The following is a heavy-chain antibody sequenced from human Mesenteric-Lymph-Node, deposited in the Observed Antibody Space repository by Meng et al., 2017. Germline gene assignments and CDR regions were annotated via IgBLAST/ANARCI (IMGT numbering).Heavy chain of an antibody. V-gene: IGHV1-46*01. Sequence: SVNVSRQASGYTFTSYYMHWVRQAPGQGLEWMGIINPSGGSTSYAQKFQGRVTMTRDTSTSTVYMELSSLRSKDTAVYYCARRYCSSTSCHEGYFDYWGQGTLVTVSS. J-gene: IGHJ4*02. CDR3: ARRYCSSTSCHEGYFDY. CDR1: GYTFTSYY. CDR2: INPSGGST. D-gene: IGHD2-2*01.